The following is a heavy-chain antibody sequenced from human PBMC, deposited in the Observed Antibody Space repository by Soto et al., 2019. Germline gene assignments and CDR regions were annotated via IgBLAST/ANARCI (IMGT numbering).Heavy chain of an antibody. CDR3: ARDLYGKCMDV. CDR1: GFTFNVYG. J-gene: IGHJ6*04. CDR2: IDSWGRTI. Sequence: GGSLRLSCGASGFTFNVYGMNWVRQAPGKGLEWISNIDSWGRTISYADSVKGRFTISRDNAKNSLYLQINSLRADDTAVYYCARDLYGKCMDVWGKGTTVTVSS. D-gene: IGHD4-17*01. V-gene: IGHV3-48*01.